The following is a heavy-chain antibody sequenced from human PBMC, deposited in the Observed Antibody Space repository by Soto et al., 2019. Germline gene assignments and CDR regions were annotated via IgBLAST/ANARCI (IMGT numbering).Heavy chain of an antibody. V-gene: IGHV3-74*01. D-gene: IGHD3-22*01. CDR1: GFTFSSYW. Sequence: PGGSLRLSCAASGFTFSSYWMHWVRQAPGKGLVWVSRINSDGSSTSYADSVKGRFTISRDKAKNTLYLQMNSLRAEDTAVYYCAREERYYYDSSGPTIWGQVTMVTVSS. CDR3: AREERYYYDSSGPTI. CDR2: INSDGSST. J-gene: IGHJ3*02.